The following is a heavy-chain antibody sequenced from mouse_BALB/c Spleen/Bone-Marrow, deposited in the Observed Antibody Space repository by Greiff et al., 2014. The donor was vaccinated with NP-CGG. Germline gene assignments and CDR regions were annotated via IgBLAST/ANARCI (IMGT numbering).Heavy chain of an antibody. CDR3: ARITTATGAMDY. CDR2: IWAYGST. V-gene: IGHV2-9*02. CDR1: GFSLTSYG. D-gene: IGHD1-2*01. Sequence: VQLQQSGPGLVAPSQSLSITCTVSGFSLTSYGVHWVRQPPGKGLEWLGVIWAYGSTNYNSALMSRLSIRKGNSKSQVFLKMNSLQTDDTAMYYCARITTATGAMDYWGQGTSVTVSS. J-gene: IGHJ4*01.